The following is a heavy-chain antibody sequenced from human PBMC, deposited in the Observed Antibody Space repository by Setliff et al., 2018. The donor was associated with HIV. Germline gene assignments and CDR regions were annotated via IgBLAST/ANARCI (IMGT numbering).Heavy chain of an antibody. CDR3: ASEVITGEYFDY. Sequence: PSETLSLTCTVSGGSISSHYWSWSRKPPGKGLEWIGYIYYSGSTNYNPSLKSRVPISVDTSKNQFSLKLSSVTAADPAVYYCASEVITGEYFDYWGQGTLVTVSS. CDR1: GGSISSHY. D-gene: IGHD7-27*01. J-gene: IGHJ4*02. V-gene: IGHV4-59*11. CDR2: IYYSGST.